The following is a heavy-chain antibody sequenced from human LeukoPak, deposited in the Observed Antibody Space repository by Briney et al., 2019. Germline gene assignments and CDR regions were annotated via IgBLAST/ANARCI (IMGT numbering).Heavy chain of an antibody. D-gene: IGHD4-17*01. V-gene: IGHV1-2*06. CDR1: GYTFTDYY. CDR3: AKNRAGDYAGY. CDR2: ISPNSGGT. J-gene: IGHJ4*02. Sequence: ASVKVSCKASGYTFTDYYVHWVRQAPGQGLEWMGRISPNSGGTNYVQKFRGRLTVTRDTSISTAYMELSSLRSDDAAVYYCAKNRAGDYAGYWGQGTLVTVSS.